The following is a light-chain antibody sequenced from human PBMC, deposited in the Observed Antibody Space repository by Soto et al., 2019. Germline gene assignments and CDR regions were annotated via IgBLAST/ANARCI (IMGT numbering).Light chain of an antibody. CDR2: DVT. V-gene: IGLV2-14*01. CDR1: SRVVGGYNS. Sequence: QSVLTQPASVSGSPGQSITISCTGTSRVVGGYNSVSWYQQHPGMAPKLILYDVTDRPSGVSYRFSGSKSGNTASLTISGLQAADEADYFCSSFTSSMTNVFGSGTKVTVL. J-gene: IGLJ1*01. CDR3: SSFTSSMTNV.